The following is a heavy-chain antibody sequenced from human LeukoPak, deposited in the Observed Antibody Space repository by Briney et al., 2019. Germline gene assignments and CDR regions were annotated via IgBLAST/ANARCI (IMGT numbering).Heavy chain of an antibody. V-gene: IGHV3-7*01. D-gene: IGHD4-17*01. CDR2: IKQDGSEK. CDR1: GFTFSSYW. CDR3: ARDLGAHDYGDYEGY. Sequence: TEGSLGLSCAASGFTFSSYWMSWVRQAPGKGLEWVANIKQDGSEKYYVDSVKGRFTISRDNAKNSLYLQMNSLRAEDTAVYYCARDLGAHDYGDYEGYWGQGTLVTVSS. J-gene: IGHJ4*02.